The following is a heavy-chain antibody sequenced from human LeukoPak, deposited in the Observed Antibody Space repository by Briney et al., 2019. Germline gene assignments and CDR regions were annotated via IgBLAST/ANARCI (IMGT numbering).Heavy chain of an antibody. J-gene: IGHJ4*02. CDR1: GYSFTSYW. CDR3: ARAVGWYLMIDY. Sequence: GESLKISCKGSGYSFTSYWIGWVRQMPGKGLEGIGIIYPGDSDTRYSPSFQGQVTISAGKSISTAYLQCSSLKASDTAMYYCARAVGWYLMIDYWGQGTLVTVSS. CDR2: IYPGDSDT. D-gene: IGHD4-23*01. V-gene: IGHV5-51*01.